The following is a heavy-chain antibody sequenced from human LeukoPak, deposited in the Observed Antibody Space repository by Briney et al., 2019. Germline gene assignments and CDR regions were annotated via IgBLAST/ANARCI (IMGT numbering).Heavy chain of an antibody. CDR1: GFTFSSYG. J-gene: IGHJ6*02. V-gene: IGHV3-30*18. Sequence: PGRSLRLSCAASGFTFSSYGMHWVRQAPGKGLEWVAVISYDGSNKYYADSVKGRFTISRDNSKNTLYLQMNSLRAEDTAVYYCAKDRYYYDSSGYYYYYYGMGVWGQGTTVTVSS. CDR2: ISYDGSNK. D-gene: IGHD3-22*01. CDR3: AKDRYYYDSSGYYYYYYGMGV.